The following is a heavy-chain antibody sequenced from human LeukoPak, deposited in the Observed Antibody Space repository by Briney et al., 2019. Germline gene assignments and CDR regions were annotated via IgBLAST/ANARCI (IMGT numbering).Heavy chain of an antibody. CDR3: ARGGSGYDYHDYWYFDL. Sequence: HPSETLSLTCAVYGGSFSGYYWSWIRQPPGKGLEWIGEINHSGSTNYNPSLKSRVTISVDTSKNQFSLKLSSVTAADTAVYYCARGGSGYDYHDYWYFDLWGRGTLVTVSS. J-gene: IGHJ2*01. D-gene: IGHD5-12*01. CDR1: GGSFSGYY. CDR2: INHSGST. V-gene: IGHV4-34*01.